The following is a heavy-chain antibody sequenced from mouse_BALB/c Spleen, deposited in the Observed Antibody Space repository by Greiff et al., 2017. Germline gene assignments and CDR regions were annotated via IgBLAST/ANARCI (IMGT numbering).Heavy chain of an antibody. J-gene: IGHJ4*01. CDR3: ARRPTAGAMDY. CDR2: ISSGSSTI. Sequence: DVKLVESGGGLVQPGGSRKLSCAASGFTFSSFGMHWVRQAPEKGLEWVAYISSGSSTIYYADTVKGRFTISRDNPKNTLFLQMTSLRSEDTAMYYCARRPTAGAMDYWGQGTSVTVSS. D-gene: IGHD1-2*01. CDR1: GFTFSSFG. V-gene: IGHV5-17*02.